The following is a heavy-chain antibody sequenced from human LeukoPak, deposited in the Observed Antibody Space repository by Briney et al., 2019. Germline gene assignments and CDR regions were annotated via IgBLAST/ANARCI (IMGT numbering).Heavy chain of an antibody. J-gene: IGHJ4*02. V-gene: IGHV3-48*04. CDR1: GSTFWSHT. D-gene: IGHD2-2*01. Sequence: PGGSLRLSCAASGSTFWSHTMNWVRQAPGKGLEWISYISNTGSVIYYADSVKGRFTISRDNAKNSLYLQMNSLRAEDTAVYYCARNLPAADYWGQGTLVTVSS. CDR2: ISNTGSVI. CDR3: ARNLPAADY.